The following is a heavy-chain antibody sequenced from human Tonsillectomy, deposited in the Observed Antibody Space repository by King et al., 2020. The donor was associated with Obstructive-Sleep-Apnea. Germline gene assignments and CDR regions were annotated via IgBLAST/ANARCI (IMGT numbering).Heavy chain of an antibody. Sequence: VQLVESGGGLVQPGGSLRLSCAASGFTFSNYVMSWVRQAPGKGLEWVSSISGGGSRTYYADSVRGRFTISRDNSKNTLYLQMNSLRAEDTAVYYCAKVNVPTPSRRRDKIVVVPAAIGWFDPWGQGTLVTVSS. J-gene: IGHJ5*02. V-gene: IGHV3-23*04. CDR3: AKVNVPTPSRRRDKIVVVPAAIGWFDP. CDR1: GFTFSNYV. CDR2: ISGGGSRT. D-gene: IGHD2-2*01.